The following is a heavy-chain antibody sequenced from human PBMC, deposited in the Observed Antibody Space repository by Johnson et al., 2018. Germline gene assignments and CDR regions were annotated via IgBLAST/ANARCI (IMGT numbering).Heavy chain of an antibody. V-gene: IGHV3-74*02. CDR2: INSDGSST. Sequence: VQLVESGGGLVQPGGSLRLSCAASGFTFSSYWMHWVRQAPGKGLVWVSRINSDGSSTSYADSVKGRFTISRDNAKNTLYLQINRRRAEDTVVYYCARRGAPMVRGVMAAFDIWGQGTMVTVSS. J-gene: IGHJ3*02. D-gene: IGHD3-10*01. CDR1: GFTFSSYW. CDR3: ARRGAPMVRGVMAAFDI.